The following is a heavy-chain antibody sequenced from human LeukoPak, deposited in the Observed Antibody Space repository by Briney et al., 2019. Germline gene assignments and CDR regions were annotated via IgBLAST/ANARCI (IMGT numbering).Heavy chain of an antibody. J-gene: IGHJ4*02. CDR2: ISGSGAST. D-gene: IGHD1-26*01. CDR1: GFTFSNYA. CDR3: AKDRWELLLLIDY. Sequence: GGSLRLSRAASGFTFSNYAMSWVRQAPGKGLEWVSGISGSGASTYYPDSMKGRFTISRDNSKNTLYLQMNSLRAEDTAVYYCAKDRWELLLLIDYWGQGTLVTVSS. V-gene: IGHV3-23*01.